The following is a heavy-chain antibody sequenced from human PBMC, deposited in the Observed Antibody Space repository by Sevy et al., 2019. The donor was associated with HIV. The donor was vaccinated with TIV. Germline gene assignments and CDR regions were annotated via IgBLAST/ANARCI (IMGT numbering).Heavy chain of an antibody. CDR2: IGTAGDT. CDR1: GFTFSSYD. Sequence: GGSLRLSCAASGFTFSSYDMHWVRQATGKGLEWVSAIGTAGDTYCPGSVKGRFTISRENAMNSLYLQMNSLRAGDTAVYYCARANGYSSIWALDYWGQGTLVTVSS. J-gene: IGHJ4*02. V-gene: IGHV3-13*01. CDR3: ARANGYSSIWALDY. D-gene: IGHD6-13*01.